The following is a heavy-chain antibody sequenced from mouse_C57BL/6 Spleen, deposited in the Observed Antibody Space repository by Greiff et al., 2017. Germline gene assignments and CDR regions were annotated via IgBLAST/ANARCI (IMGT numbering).Heavy chain of an antibody. CDR3: ARDYGSSYFDY. Sequence: EVQLVESGGGLVKPGGSLKLSCAASGFTFSSYAMSWVRQTPEKRLEWVATISDGGSYTYYPDNVKGRFTISRDNAKNNLYLQMSHLKSEDTAMYSCARDYGSSYFDYWGQGTTLTVSS. CDR1: GFTFSSYA. J-gene: IGHJ2*01. D-gene: IGHD1-1*01. CDR2: ISDGGSYT. V-gene: IGHV5-4*01.